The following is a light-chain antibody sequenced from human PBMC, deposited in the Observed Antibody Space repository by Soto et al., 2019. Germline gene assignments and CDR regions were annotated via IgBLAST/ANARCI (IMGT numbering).Light chain of an antibody. V-gene: IGKV3-20*01. J-gene: IGKJ2*01. CDR3: HRYGSKPYT. CDR2: GIS. CDR1: QAITASY. Sequence: EIVLTQSPGTMSVSPGERATLSCRASQAITASYLAWYHQRPGQAPRLLIYGISIRAPGIPDRFSGSGSGSDFTLTIDSLESEDVGVFFCHRYGSKPYTFGQGTSLQI.